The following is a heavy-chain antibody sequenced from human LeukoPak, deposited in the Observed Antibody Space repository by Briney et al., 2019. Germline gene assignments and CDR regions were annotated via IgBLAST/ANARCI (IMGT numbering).Heavy chain of an antibody. D-gene: IGHD6-19*01. CDR1: GYTFTGYY. Sequence: ASVKVSCKASGYTFTGYYMHWVRQAPGQGLEWMGWINPNSGNTGYAQKFQGRVTMTRNTSISTAYMELSSLRSEDTAVYYCARARLTVSSGWYDAFDIWGQGTMVTVSS. V-gene: IGHV1-8*02. J-gene: IGHJ3*02. CDR3: ARARLTVSSGWYDAFDI. CDR2: INPNSGNT.